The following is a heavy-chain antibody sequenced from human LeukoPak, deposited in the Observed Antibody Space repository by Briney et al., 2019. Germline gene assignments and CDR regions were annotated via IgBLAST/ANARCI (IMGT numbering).Heavy chain of an antibody. CDR1: GGSISSYY. CDR2: IYYSGST. CDR3: ARDRPDAFDI. J-gene: IGHJ3*02. V-gene: IGHV4-59*01. Sequence: SETLSLTCTVSGGSISSYYWSWVRQPPGKGLEWIGYIYYSGSTNYNPSLKSRVTISVDTSKNQFSLKLSSVTAADTAVYYCARDRPDAFDIWGQGTMVTVSS.